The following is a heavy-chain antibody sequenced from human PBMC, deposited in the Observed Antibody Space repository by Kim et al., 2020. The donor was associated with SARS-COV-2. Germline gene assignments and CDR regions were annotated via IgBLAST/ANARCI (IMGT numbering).Heavy chain of an antibody. CDR3: ARDPSSNYYDSSGYLLVYYYYYGMDV. Sequence: GGSLRLSCAASGFTFSSYSMNWVRQAPGKGLEWVSSISSSSSYIYYADSVKGRFTISRDNAKNSLYLQMNSLRAEDTAVYYCARDPSSNYYDSSGYLLVYYYYYGMDVWGQGTTVTVSS. V-gene: IGHV3-21*01. CDR1: GFTFSSYS. CDR2: ISSSSSYI. D-gene: IGHD3-22*01. J-gene: IGHJ6*02.